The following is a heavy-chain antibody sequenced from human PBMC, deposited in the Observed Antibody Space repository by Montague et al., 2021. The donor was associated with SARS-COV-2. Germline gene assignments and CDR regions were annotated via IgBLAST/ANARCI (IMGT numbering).Heavy chain of an antibody. CDR3: ARDGIAAAGKYYYYGMDV. V-gene: IGHV3-7*01. D-gene: IGHD6-13*01. CDR1: GFTFSSYW. CDR2: IKQDGSEK. Sequence: SLRLSCAASGFTFSSYWMSWVRQAPGKGLEWVANIKQDGSEKYYVDSVKGRFTISRDNAKNSLYLQMNSLRAEDTAVYYCARDGIAAAGKYYYYGMDVWDQGTTVTVSS. J-gene: IGHJ6*02.